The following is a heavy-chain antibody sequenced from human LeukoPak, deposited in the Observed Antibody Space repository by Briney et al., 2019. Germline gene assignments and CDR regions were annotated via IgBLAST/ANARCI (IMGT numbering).Heavy chain of an antibody. Sequence: PETLSLTCTVSGGFISGYYWSWIRQPPGKGLEWIGYIYYTGSTNCNPSLRSRVTISVDSSKNQFSLKVNSVTAADTAVYYCARGDYFGSGLGDWGQGTLVTVSS. CDR2: IYYTGST. V-gene: IGHV4-59*01. D-gene: IGHD3-10*01. CDR3: ARGDYFGSGLGD. CDR1: GGFISGYY. J-gene: IGHJ4*02.